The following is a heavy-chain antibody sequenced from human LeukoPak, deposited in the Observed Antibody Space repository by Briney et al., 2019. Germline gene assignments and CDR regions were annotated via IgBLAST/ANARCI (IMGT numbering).Heavy chain of an antibody. CDR2: IWSDGNNR. CDR3: AKDPGASVSGFYMDV. J-gene: IGHJ6*03. Sequence: PGGSLRLSCAASGFTFRNYGMHWVRQAPGKGLEWVSFIWSDGNNRFYADSVKGRFTISRDNSKNMLYLQMNTLRAEDTALYYCAKDPGASVSGFYMDVWGKGTRVIVSS. V-gene: IGHV3-30*02. CDR1: GFTFRNYG. D-gene: IGHD2-8*02.